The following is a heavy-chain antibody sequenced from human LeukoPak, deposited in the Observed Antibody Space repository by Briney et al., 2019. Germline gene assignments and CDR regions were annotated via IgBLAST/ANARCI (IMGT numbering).Heavy chain of an antibody. CDR3: ASGYSYDYVGY. D-gene: IGHD5-18*01. CDR2: IIPIFGTA. V-gene: IGHV1-69*05. J-gene: IGHJ4*02. CDR1: GCTFSSYA. Sequence: SVKVSCKASGCTFSSYAISWVRQAPGQGLEWMGGIIPIFGTANYAQKFQGRVTITTDESTSTAYMELSSLRSEDTAVYYCASGYSYDYVGYWGQGTLVTVSS.